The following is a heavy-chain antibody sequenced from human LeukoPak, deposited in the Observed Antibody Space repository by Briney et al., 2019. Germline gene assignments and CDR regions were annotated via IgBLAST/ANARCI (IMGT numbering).Heavy chain of an antibody. CDR1: GFTFSSYG. Sequence: GGSLRLSCAASGFTFSSYGMHWVRQAPGKGLEWVAVIWYGGSNKYYADSVKGRFTISRDNSKNTLYLQMNSLRAEDTAVYYCASYYYGSGTSLGYWGRGTLVTVSS. CDR3: ASYYYGSGTSLGY. CDR2: IWYGGSNK. D-gene: IGHD3-10*01. V-gene: IGHV3-33*08. J-gene: IGHJ4*02.